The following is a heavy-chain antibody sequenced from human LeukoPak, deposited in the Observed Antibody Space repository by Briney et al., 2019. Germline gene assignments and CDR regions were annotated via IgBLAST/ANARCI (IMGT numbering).Heavy chain of an antibody. J-gene: IGHJ5*02. Sequence: ASVKVSCKASGYTFTSYHIHWVRQAPGQGLEWMGITNPSGGSTNYARKFQGRITMTRDTSTSTVYMELSSLRSEDTAVYYCAREAERITMIVVAKNNNWFDPWGQGTLVTVSS. D-gene: IGHD3-22*01. CDR2: TNPSGGST. V-gene: IGHV1-46*01. CDR1: GYTFTSYH. CDR3: AREAERITMIVVAKNNNWFDP.